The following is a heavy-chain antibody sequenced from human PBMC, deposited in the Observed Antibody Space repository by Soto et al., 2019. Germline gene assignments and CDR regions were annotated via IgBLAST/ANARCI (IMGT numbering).Heavy chain of an antibody. CDR1: GGSISSYY. D-gene: IGHD2-15*01. V-gene: IGHV4-59*08. Sequence: SETLSLTCTVAGGSISSYYWSCIRQPPGKGLEWIGYIYYSGSTNYNPSLKSRVTISVDTSKNQFSLKLTSVTAADTAVYHCARGYCNGGSCYSRFFDYWGQGALVTVSS. CDR3: ARGYCNGGSCYSRFFDY. CDR2: IYYSGST. J-gene: IGHJ4*02.